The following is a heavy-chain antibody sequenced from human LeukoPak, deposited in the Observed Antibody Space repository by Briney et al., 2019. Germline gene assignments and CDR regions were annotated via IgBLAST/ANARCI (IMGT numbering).Heavy chain of an antibody. CDR2: NSGSGGST. CDR1: GFTFSSYA. J-gene: IGHJ3*02. Sequence: GGSLRLSCAASGFTFSSYAMSWVRQAPGKGLEWVSSNSGSGGSTYYADSVEGRFTISRDNSKNTLYLQMNSLRAEDTAVYYCAKRGLGDREAFDIWGQGTMVTVSS. D-gene: IGHD2-21*02. V-gene: IGHV3-23*01. CDR3: AKRGLGDREAFDI.